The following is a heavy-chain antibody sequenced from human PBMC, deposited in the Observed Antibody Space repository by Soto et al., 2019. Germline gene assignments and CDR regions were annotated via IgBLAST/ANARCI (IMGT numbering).Heavy chain of an antibody. CDR3: IRGGSPYYYDY. CDR2: ILSKAGNYAT. V-gene: IGHV3-73*01. J-gene: IGHJ4*02. Sequence: EVQLVESGGGLVQPGGSLKLSCAASGFIFSGSAVHWVRQASGKGLEWVGGILSKAGNYATAYTASMKGRFTISRDDSENTAFLQMNSLKTEDTAVYYCIRGGSPYYYDYWGQGTLVAVSS. CDR1: GFIFSGSA.